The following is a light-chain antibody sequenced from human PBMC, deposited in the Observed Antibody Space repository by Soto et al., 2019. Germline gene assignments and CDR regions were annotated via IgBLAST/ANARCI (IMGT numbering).Light chain of an antibody. CDR1: SSDVGSYNR. CDR3: SSYTTSSSYV. Sequence: QSVLTQPASVSGSPGQSITISCTGTSSDVGSYNRVSWYQQSPGTAPKLIIYEVNYRPSGVSHRFSGSRSGNTASLTISGLQAEDEADYYCSSYTTSSSYVFGTGTKVTVL. J-gene: IGLJ1*01. CDR2: EVN. V-gene: IGLV2-14*01.